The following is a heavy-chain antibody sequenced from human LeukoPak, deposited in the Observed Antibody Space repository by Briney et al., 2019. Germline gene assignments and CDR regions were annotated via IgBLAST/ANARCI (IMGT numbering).Heavy chain of an antibody. Sequence: PGESLKISFKGSGYRFTSYRTAWVRQMPGKGLAWMGIIYPGDSDTRYSPSFQGQVTISADKSISTAYLQWSSLKASDTAMYYCARHTSGSYHAPLDYWGQGTLVTVSS. CDR2: IYPGDSDT. J-gene: IGHJ4*02. D-gene: IGHD1-26*01. V-gene: IGHV5-51*01. CDR1: GYRFTSYR. CDR3: ARHTSGSYHAPLDY.